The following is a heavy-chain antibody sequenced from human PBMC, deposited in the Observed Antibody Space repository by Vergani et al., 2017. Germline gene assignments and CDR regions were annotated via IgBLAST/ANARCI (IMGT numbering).Heavy chain of an antibody. Sequence: EVQLVESGGGLVQPGGSLRLSCSASGFTFSSYTMHWVRQAPGRGLEYVSTISSNGGNTYYADSVKGRFTISRDNSKNTLYLQMSSLRAEDTAVYYCVKDWGVEWLRRFDYWGQGTLVTVSS. V-gene: IGHV3-64D*06. CDR2: ISSNGGNT. CDR3: VKDWGVEWLRRFDY. J-gene: IGHJ4*02. CDR1: GFTFSSYT. D-gene: IGHD5-12*01.